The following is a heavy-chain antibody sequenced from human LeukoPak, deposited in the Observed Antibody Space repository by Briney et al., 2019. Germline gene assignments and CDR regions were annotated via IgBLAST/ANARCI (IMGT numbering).Heavy chain of an antibody. CDR3: ARDAAYFDSSGYYPDPLDY. Sequence: PGGSLRLSCAASGFSFSAYNINWVRQAPGKGLEWVSCISPSGDHRYYADSVRGRFTISRDNAKNSVYLQMNSLRAEDTAVYYCARDAAYFDSSGYYPDPLDYSRQGTLVSVSS. D-gene: IGHD3-22*01. CDR1: GFSFSAYN. V-gene: IGHV3-21*01. J-gene: IGHJ4*02. CDR2: ISPSGDHR.